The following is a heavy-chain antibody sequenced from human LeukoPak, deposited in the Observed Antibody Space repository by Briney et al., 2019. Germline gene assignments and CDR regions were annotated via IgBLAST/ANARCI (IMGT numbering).Heavy chain of an antibody. CDR2: IGIDSGNT. CDR1: GFTFSSYA. J-gene: IGHJ4*02. D-gene: IGHD5-24*01. CDR3: ARDYKYAFDN. Sequence: GGSLRLSCAASGFTFSSYAMNWVRQAPGKGLEWISYIGIDSGNTNYADSVKGRFTISGDKAKNSLYLQMNSLRVEDTAVYYCARDYKYAFDNWGQGTLVTVSS. V-gene: IGHV3-48*01.